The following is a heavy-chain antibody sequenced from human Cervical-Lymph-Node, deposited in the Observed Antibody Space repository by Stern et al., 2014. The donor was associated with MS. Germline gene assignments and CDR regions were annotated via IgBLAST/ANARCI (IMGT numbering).Heavy chain of an antibody. CDR1: GFSLSTSGLG. V-gene: IGHV2-5*01. CDR3: AHRTAGPFDY. J-gene: IGHJ4*02. Sequence: ESGPALVKPTQTLTLTCTFSGFSLSTSGLGVGWIRQPPGEALEWLAYIYWNDQKRYIPSLKSRLTITKDTSKNQVVLTLTNVDPVDTATYYCAHRTAGPFDYWGQGTLVTVSS. CDR2: IYWNDQK.